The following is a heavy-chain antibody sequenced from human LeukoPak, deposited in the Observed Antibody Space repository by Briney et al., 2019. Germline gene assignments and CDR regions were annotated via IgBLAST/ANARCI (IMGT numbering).Heavy chain of an antibody. D-gene: IGHD3-22*01. J-gene: IGHJ6*03. CDR3: ARLSSGYYYDPYYYMDV. CDR1: GYTFTSYD. V-gene: IGHV1-8*01. CDR2: MNPNSGNT. Sequence: ASVKVSCKASGYTFTSYDINWVRQATGQGLEWMGWMNPNSGNTGYAQKFQGRVTMTRTTSISTAYMELSSLRSEDTAVYYCARLSSGYYYDPYYYMDVWGKGTTVTISS.